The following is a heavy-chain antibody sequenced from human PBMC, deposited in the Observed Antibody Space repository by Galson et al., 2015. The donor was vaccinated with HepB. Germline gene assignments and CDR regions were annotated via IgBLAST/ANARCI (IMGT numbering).Heavy chain of an antibody. Sequence: SLRLSCAASGFTFSSYAMHWVRQAPGKGLEWVAVISYDGSNKYYADSVKGRFTISRDNSKNTLYLQMNSLRAEDTAVYYCASRGRYCSSTSCYTGSGDYYYYMDVWGKGTTVTVSS. CDR2: ISYDGSNK. J-gene: IGHJ6*03. V-gene: IGHV3-30-3*01. D-gene: IGHD2-2*02. CDR3: ASRGRYCSSTSCYTGSGDYYYYMDV. CDR1: GFTFSSYA.